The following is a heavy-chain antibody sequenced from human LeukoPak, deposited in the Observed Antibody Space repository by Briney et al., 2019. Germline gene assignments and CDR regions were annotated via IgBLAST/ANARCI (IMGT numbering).Heavy chain of an antibody. V-gene: IGHV3-30-3*01. J-gene: IGHJ4*02. CDR2: ISYDGSNK. D-gene: IGHD3-22*01. Sequence: SGGSLRLSCAASGFTFSSYAMHWVRQAPGKGLEWVAVISYDGSNKYYADSVKGRSTISRDNSKNTLYLQMNSLRAEDTAVYYCARDHHDSSGYYPDYWGQGTLVTVSS. CDR1: GFTFSSYA. CDR3: ARDHHDSSGYYPDY.